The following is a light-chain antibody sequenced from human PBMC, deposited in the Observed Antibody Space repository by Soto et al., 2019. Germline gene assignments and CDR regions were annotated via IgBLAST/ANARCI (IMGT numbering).Light chain of an antibody. V-gene: IGKV1-5*03. CDR1: QNINRW. Sequence: DIQMAQSPSTLSASVGDRVTITCRASQNINRWFAWYQQRPGKAPNLLIYKASSLESGVPSRFSGSGSGTEFTLTINSLQPDDLATYHCQQYKNYSWTFGQGTKVEIK. CDR2: KAS. CDR3: QQYKNYSWT. J-gene: IGKJ1*01.